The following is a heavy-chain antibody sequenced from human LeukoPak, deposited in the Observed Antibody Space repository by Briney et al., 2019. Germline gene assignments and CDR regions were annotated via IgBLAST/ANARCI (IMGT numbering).Heavy chain of an antibody. V-gene: IGHV4-61*02. CDR3: ARGREMVIPDYYYYYYYMDV. D-gene: IGHD3-22*01. CDR2: IYTSGST. CDR1: GGSISSGSYY. Sequence: PSQTLFLTCTVSGGSISSGSYYWSWIRQPAGKGLEWIGRIYTSGSTNYNPSLKSRVTISVDTSKNQFSLKLSSVTAADTAVYYCARGREMVIPDYYYYYYYMDVWGKGTTVTVSS. J-gene: IGHJ6*03.